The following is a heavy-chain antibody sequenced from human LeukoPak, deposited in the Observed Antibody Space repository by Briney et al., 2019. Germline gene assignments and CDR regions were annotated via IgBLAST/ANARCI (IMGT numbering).Heavy chain of an antibody. CDR2: INPSGGST. J-gene: IGHJ6*03. D-gene: IGHD1-14*01. Sequence: ASVKVSCKASGYTFTSYYMHWVRQAPGQGLEWMGIINPSGGSTSYAQKFQGRVTMTRDMSTSTVYMELSSLRSEDTAVYYCARGGQLKRDRRVYYYYYMDVWGKGTTVTVSS. CDR1: GYTFTSYY. V-gene: IGHV1-46*01. CDR3: ARGGQLKRDRRVYYYYYMDV.